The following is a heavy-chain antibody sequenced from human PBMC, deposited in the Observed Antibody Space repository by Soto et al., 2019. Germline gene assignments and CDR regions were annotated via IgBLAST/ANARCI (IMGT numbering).Heavy chain of an antibody. CDR3: ARDTGYSYGFYWFVP. D-gene: IGHD5-18*01. V-gene: IGHV4-59*01. J-gene: IGHJ5*02. CDR1: GGSISSYY. Sequence: SETLSLTCTVSGGSISSYYWSWIRQPPGKELEWIGYIYYSGSTNYNPSLKSRVTISVDTSKNQFSLKLSSVTAADTAVYYCARDTGYSYGFYWFVPWGQGTLVTVSS. CDR2: IYYSGST.